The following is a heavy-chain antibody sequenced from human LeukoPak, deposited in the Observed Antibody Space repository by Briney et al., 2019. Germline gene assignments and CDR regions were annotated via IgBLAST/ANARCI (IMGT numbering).Heavy chain of an antibody. J-gene: IGHJ4*02. CDR3: ARDEPTDAEY. Sequence: GGSLRLSCAASGFTFSSHTMNWVRQAPGKGLEWVSSISSSSAYVYYADSVQGRFTISRDNAKISLYLQMNSLRDEDTAVYYCARDEPTDAEYWGQGTLVTVSS. CDR1: GFTFSSHT. V-gene: IGHV3-21*01. D-gene: IGHD4-11*01. CDR2: ISSSSAYV.